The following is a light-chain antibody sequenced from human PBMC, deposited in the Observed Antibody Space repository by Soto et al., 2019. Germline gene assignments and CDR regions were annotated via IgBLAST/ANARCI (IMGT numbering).Light chain of an antibody. CDR3: QQSYSTPLT. Sequence: DIRMTQSPSSLSASVGDRVTITCRASQSISSYLNWYQQKPGKAPKLLIYAASSLQSGVPSRFSGSRSGTDFTLTISSLQPEDFATYYCQQSYSTPLTFGGGTKVEIK. J-gene: IGKJ4*01. V-gene: IGKV1-39*01. CDR1: QSISSY. CDR2: AAS.